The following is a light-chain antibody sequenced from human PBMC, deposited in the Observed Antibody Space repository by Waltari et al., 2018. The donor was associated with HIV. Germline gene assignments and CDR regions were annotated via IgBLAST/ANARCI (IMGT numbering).Light chain of an antibody. CDR1: NIGNKG. V-gene: IGLV3-21*04. J-gene: IGLJ3*02. CDR2: DNS. Sequence: SYILTQPPSLSVSPGETARVSCEGNNIGNKGVKWYQMKPGQAPVVVIYDNSDRPSGIPARFSGFNSGKTAALIITGVQAGDEADFYCQVWDGSSDQWVFGGGTKLTVL. CDR3: QVWDGSSDQWV.